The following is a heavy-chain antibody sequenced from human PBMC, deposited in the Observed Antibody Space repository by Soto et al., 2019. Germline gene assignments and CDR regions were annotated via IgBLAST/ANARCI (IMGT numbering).Heavy chain of an antibody. CDR2: ISPYNGNT. J-gene: IGHJ2*01. Sequence: QVPLVQSGAEVKEPGASVKVSCKTSGYTFTSRGIYWVRQAPGQGLEWMGWISPYNGNTNYVQSLQGRVTLTTDTSTSTVYMELRSLRSDDTAVYYCGREVGDYDWYFDLWGRGTPITVSS. D-gene: IGHD4-17*01. CDR3: GREVGDYDWYFDL. V-gene: IGHV1-18*01. CDR1: GYTFTSRG.